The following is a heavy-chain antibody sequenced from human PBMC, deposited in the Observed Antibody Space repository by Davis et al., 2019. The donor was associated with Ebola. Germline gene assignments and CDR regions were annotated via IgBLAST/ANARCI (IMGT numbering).Heavy chain of an antibody. CDR3: ARDSPYSNHNWFDP. J-gene: IGHJ5*02. CDR1: GFTFSDYY. Sequence: GGSLRLSCAASGFTFSDYYLDWIRQAPGKGLEWVSYISGSGSTIYYADSVKGRFTISRDNAKNSLYLQMNSLRAEDTAVYYCARDSPYSNHNWFDPWGQGTLVTVSS. V-gene: IGHV3-11*04. D-gene: IGHD4-11*01. CDR2: ISGSGSTI.